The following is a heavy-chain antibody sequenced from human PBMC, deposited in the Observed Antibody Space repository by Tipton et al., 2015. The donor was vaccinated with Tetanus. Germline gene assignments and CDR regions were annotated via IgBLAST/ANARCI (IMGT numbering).Heavy chain of an antibody. CDR1: GASMSGSSYY. J-gene: IGHJ3*01. V-gene: IGHV4-39*01. D-gene: IGHD4-17*01. Sequence: TLSLTCNVSGASMSGSSYYWDWIRQPPGKGLEWIGSIYYRGSSYYSPSLESRVTISLDTSKNRFSLKLTSVTAADAAVYYCARPSTTVTPRAFDVWGQGTMVTVSS. CDR3: ARPSTTVTPRAFDV. CDR2: IYYRGSS.